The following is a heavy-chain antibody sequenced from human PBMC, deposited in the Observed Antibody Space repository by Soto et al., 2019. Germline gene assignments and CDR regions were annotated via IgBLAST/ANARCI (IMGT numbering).Heavy chain of an antibody. CDR1: GASIRSYY. V-gene: IGHV4-4*08. CDR2: VYTSDYT. J-gene: IGHJ6*02. CDR3: ARVHCSAGTCLDGLDF. Sequence: KPSETLSLTCSVSGASIRSYYWHWIRQPPGKGLEWIGYVYTSDYTRYSSSLKSRVTISVDTSRNQFSLQLNYVTPEDTAVYYCARVHCSAGTCLDGLDFWGQGTTVTVSS. D-gene: IGHD2-15*01.